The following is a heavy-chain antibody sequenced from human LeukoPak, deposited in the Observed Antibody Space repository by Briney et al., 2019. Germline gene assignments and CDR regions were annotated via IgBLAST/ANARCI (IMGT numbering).Heavy chain of an antibody. CDR1: GFTFSDYY. J-gene: IGHJ4*01. CDR2: ISSSGSTI. D-gene: IGHD5-18*01. Sequence: PGGSLRLSCAASGFTFSDYYMTWIRQAPGKGLEWVSYISSSGSTIYYADSVKGRFTISRDNAKNSLYLQMNSLRAEDTAVYYCARPDTAMAPHYFDYWGHGTLVTVSS. V-gene: IGHV3-11*01. CDR3: ARPDTAMAPHYFDY.